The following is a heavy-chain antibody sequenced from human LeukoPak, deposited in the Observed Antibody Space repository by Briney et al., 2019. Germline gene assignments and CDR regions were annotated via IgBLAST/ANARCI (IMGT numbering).Heavy chain of an antibody. V-gene: IGHV2-5*01. D-gene: IGHD6-19*01. CDR1: GFSLTTDGVG. CDR2: IYWHDEK. J-gene: IGHJ4*02. CDR3: AHRLGWNYFDY. Sequence: SGPTLVNPTQTLTLTCIVSGFSLTTDGVGVGWFRQPPGKALEWLALIYWHDEKRYSPSLRSRLTITKDTSKNQVVLTMTNMDPVDTATYYCAHRLGWNYFDYWGQGTLVTVSS.